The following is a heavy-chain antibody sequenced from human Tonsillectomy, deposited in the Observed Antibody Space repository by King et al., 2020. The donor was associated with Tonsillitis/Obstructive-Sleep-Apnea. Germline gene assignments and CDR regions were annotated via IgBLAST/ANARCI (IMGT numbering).Heavy chain of an antibody. CDR2: ISWDSNNI. CDR3: AKAPGPIVVVSVANRAQGLDYYTDV. J-gene: IGHJ6*03. Sequence: QLVQSGGGLVQPGRSLRLSCAASGFTFDDYDVNWVRQAPGKGLEWVSGISWDSNNIGYADSVKGRFTISRDNAKNSLYLQMNSLRAEDTALYYCAKAPGPIVVVSVANRAQGLDYYTDVWGKGTTVTVSS. D-gene: IGHD2-2*01. CDR1: GFTFDDYD. V-gene: IGHV3-9*01.